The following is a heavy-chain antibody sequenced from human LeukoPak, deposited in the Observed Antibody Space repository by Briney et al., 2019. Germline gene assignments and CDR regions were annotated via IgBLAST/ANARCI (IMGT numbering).Heavy chain of an antibody. V-gene: IGHV3-21*01. Sequence: GGSLRLSCAASGFTFSSYSMNWVRQAPGKGLEWVSSISSSSYIYYADSVKGRFTISRDNAKNSLYLQMNSLRAEDTAVYYCALLDRGVVFDYWGQGTLVTVSS. CDR3: ALLDRGVVFDY. D-gene: IGHD3-10*01. CDR2: ISSSSYI. CDR1: GFTFSSYS. J-gene: IGHJ4*02.